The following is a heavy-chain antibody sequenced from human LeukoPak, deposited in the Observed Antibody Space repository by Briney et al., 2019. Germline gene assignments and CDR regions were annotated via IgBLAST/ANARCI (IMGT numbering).Heavy chain of an antibody. V-gene: IGHV4-34*01. D-gene: IGHD3-22*01. J-gene: IGHJ4*02. CDR2: IYPSGAT. CDR1: GGSFSANY. Sequence: SETLSLTCAVSGGSFSANYWSWNRQPPGGGLEWIAEIYPSGATQYNPSLTGRVTISADRSKSQFSLRLSSVTAADTAVYYCAGYQLWFQNDVWGQGTLVTVSS. CDR3: AGYQLWFQNDV.